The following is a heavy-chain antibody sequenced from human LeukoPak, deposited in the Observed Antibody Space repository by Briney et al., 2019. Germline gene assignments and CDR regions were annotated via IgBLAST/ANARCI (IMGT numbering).Heavy chain of an antibody. CDR2: INPNSGGT. CDR1: GYTFTGYY. Sequence: ASVKVSCKASGYTFTGYYMHWVRQAPGQGLEWMGWINPNSGGTSYAQKFQGRVTMTRDTSISTAYMELSRLRSDDTAVYYCARDRAWLGNHFDYWGQGTLVTVSS. CDR3: ARDRAWLGNHFDY. J-gene: IGHJ4*02. V-gene: IGHV1-2*02. D-gene: IGHD6-19*01.